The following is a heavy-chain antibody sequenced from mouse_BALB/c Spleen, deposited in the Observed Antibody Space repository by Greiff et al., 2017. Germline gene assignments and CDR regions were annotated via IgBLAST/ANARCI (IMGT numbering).Heavy chain of an antibody. V-gene: IGHV8-8*01. J-gene: IGHJ3*01. Sequence: QVTLKVSGPGILQPSQTLSLTCSFSGFSLSTSGMSVGWIRQPSGKGLEWLAHIWWNDDKYYNPALKSRLTISKDTSNNQVFLKIASVVTADTATYYCARIDSSGTWFAYWGQGTLVTVSA. CDR3: ARIDSSGTWFAY. D-gene: IGHD3-1*01. CDR1: GFSLSTSGMS. CDR2: IWWNDDK.